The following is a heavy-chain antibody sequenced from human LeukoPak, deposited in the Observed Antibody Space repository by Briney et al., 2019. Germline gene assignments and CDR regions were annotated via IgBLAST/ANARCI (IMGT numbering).Heavy chain of an antibody. CDR3: AREPRADYSPIINYYYMDV. J-gene: IGHJ6*03. CDR2: INPNSGGT. Sequence: GASVKVSCKASGYTFTGYYMHWVRQAPGQGLEWMGWINPNSGGTNYAQKFQGRVTMTRDTSISTAYMELGRLRSDDTAVYYCAREPRADYSPIINYYYMDVWGKGTTVTVSS. V-gene: IGHV1-2*02. CDR1: GYTFTGYY. D-gene: IGHD4-11*01.